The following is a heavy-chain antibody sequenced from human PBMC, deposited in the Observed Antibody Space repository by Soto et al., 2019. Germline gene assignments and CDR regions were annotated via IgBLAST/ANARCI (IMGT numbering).Heavy chain of an antibody. J-gene: IGHJ4*02. V-gene: IGHV1-2*04. Sequence: SVEVCCKASGYTFTGYYMHWVRQAPGQGLEWMGWINPNSGGTNYAQKFQGWVTMTRDTSISTAYMELSRLRSDDTAVYYCARDLAAATFDYWGQGTRVTVSS. CDR1: GYTFTGYY. D-gene: IGHD6-25*01. CDR3: ARDLAAATFDY. CDR2: INPNSGGT.